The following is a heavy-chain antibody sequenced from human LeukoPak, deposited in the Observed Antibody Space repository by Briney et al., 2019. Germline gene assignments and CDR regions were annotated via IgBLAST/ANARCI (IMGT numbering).Heavy chain of an antibody. J-gene: IGHJ4*02. CDR3: ARRGYSYAQPIDY. V-gene: IGHV4-39*01. D-gene: IGHD5-18*01. Sequence: SETLSLTCTVSGGSISSGSYYWGWIRQPPGKGLEWIVNVYYSGSTYYNPSLKSRVTISVDTSKNQFSLKLSSVTAADTAVYYCARRGYSYAQPIDYWGQGTLVTVSS. CDR2: VYYSGST. CDR1: GGSISSGSYY.